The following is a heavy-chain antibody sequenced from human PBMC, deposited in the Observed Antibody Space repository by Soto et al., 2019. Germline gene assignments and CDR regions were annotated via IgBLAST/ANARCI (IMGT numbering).Heavy chain of an antibody. J-gene: IGHJ6*03. CDR3: ATEVPSTSYPGGYYHMDV. CDR2: ISSSGSTI. CDR1: GFTFSDYY. D-gene: IGHD2-2*01. V-gene: IGHV3-11*01. Sequence: QVQLVESGGGLVKPGGSLRLSCAASGFTFSDYYMSWIRQAPGKGLEWVSYISSSGSTIYYADSVKGRFTISRDNAKNSLFLQMDSPRAEDTAVYYCATEVPSTSYPGGYYHMDVWGKGTTVTVSS.